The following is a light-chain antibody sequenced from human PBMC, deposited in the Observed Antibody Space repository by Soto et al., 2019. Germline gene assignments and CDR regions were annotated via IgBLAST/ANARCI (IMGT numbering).Light chain of an antibody. Sequence: EIVLTQSPATLSLSPGERATLSCRASQSVSSYLAWYQQKPGQAPRLLIYDASNRATGTPARFSGSGAGTAFTLTISSREPEDFAVYYCQQRSNWPRGTFGPGTKVDIK. V-gene: IGKV3-11*01. J-gene: IGKJ3*01. CDR1: QSVSSY. CDR2: DAS. CDR3: QQRSNWPRGT.